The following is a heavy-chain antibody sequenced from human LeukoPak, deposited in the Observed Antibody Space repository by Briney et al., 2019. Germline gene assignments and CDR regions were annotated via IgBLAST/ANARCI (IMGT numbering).Heavy chain of an antibody. D-gene: IGHD6-13*01. CDR2: INPNSGGT. Sequence: ASVKVSCKASGYTFTGYYMHWVRQAPGQGLEWMGWINPNSGGTNYAQKFQGRVTMTRDTSISTAYMELSRLRSDDTAVYYCARESQQRWYRWRGSYYFDYWGQGTLVTVSS. CDR3: ARESQQRWYRWRGSYYFDY. V-gene: IGHV1-2*02. CDR1: GYTFTGYY. J-gene: IGHJ4*02.